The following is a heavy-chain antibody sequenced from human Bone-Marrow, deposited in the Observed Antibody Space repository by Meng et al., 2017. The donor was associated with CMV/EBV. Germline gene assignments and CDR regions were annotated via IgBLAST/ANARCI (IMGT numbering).Heavy chain of an antibody. CDR1: GYTFTSYD. CDR3: ARESNYIVPILSNYYYYGMDV. J-gene: IGHJ6*02. D-gene: IGHD1-7*01. V-gene: IGHV1-8*03. Sequence: ASVEVSCKPSGYTFTSYDINWVRQATGQGLEWMGWMNPNSGNTGYAQKFQGRVTITRNTSISTAYMELSSPRSEDTAVYYCARESNYIVPILSNYYYYGMDVWGQGTTVTVSS. CDR2: MNPNSGNT.